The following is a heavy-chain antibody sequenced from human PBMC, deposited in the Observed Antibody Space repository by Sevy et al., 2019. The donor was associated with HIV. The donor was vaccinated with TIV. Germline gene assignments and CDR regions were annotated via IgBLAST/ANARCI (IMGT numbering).Heavy chain of an antibody. Sequence: GGSLRLSCAASGFTFSDYAMHWVRQVPGKGLEWVSGISWNSGAIGYADSVKVRFTISRDNGQNSLYLQMNSLRIDDTALYYCGRANGYCVVNSCFGGSINAFDILGQGTMVTVSS. V-gene: IGHV3-9*01. CDR2: ISWNSGAI. CDR3: GRANGYCVVNSCFGGSINAFDI. D-gene: IGHD2-15*01. CDR1: GFTFSDYA. J-gene: IGHJ3*02.